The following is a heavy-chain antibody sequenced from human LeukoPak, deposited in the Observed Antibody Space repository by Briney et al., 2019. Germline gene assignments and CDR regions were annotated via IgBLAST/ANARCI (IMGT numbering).Heavy chain of an antibody. CDR2: INPNSGVT. V-gene: IGHV1-2*02. D-gene: IGHD2-21*01. CDR1: GYSFTDYY. Sequence: ASVKVSCKTSGYSFTDYYMNWWRQAPGQGLEWRGWINPNSGVTSSSQKFQGRVSMTMDTSITTVYMEVSWLTSDDTAIYYCARADRLDGGPYLIGPWGQGTLVTVSS. J-gene: IGHJ5*02. CDR3: ARADRLDGGPYLIGP.